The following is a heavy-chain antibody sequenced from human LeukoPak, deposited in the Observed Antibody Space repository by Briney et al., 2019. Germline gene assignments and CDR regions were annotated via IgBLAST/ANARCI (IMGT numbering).Heavy chain of an antibody. Sequence: GGSLRLSCAASGFTFSSCSMNWVRQAPGKGLEWVSYTSISSSTMYYADSVKGRFTISRDNAKNSLYLQMNSLRAEDTAVYYCARGNIGYCSSTSCYEGDYWGQGTLVTVSS. D-gene: IGHD2-2*01. CDR2: TSISSSTM. CDR3: ARGNIGYCSSTSCYEGDY. V-gene: IGHV3-48*01. CDR1: GFTFSSCS. J-gene: IGHJ4*02.